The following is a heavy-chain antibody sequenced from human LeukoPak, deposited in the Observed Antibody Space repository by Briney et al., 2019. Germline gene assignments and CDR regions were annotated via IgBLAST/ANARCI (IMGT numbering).Heavy chain of an antibody. V-gene: IGHV4-59*12. CDR2: IYYSGST. J-gene: IGHJ1*01. D-gene: IGHD6-19*01. CDR3: ARGPYSSGWYKAEYFQH. Sequence: SETLSLTCTVSGGSISSYYWSWIRQPPGKGLEWIGYIYYSGSTNYNPSLKSRVTISVDTSKNQFSLKLSSVTAADTAVYYCARGPYSSGWYKAEYFQHWGQGTLVTVSS. CDR1: GGSISSYY.